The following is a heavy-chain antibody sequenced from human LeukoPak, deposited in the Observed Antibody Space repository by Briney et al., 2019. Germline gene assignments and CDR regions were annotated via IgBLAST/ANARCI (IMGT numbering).Heavy chain of an antibody. CDR3: ARVMTTVTNGNYGMDV. J-gene: IGHJ6*02. CDR1: GGTFSSYA. D-gene: IGHD4-11*01. V-gene: IGHV1-69*04. CDR2: IIPILGIA. Sequence: SVKLSCKASGGTFSSYAISWVRQAPGQGLEWMGSIIPILGIANYAQKFQGRVTITADKSTSTAYMELSSLRSEDTAVYYCARVMTTVTNGNYGMDVWGQGTTVTVSS.